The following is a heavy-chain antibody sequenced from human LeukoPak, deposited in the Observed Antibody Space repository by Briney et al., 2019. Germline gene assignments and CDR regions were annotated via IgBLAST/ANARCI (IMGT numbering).Heavy chain of an antibody. D-gene: IGHD5-18*01. CDR3: ARVRGYSYGYSDY. Sequence: SETLSLTCAVYGGSFSGYYWSWIRQPPGKGLEWIGEINHSGSTNYNPSLKSRVAISVDTSKNQFSLKLSSVTAADTAVYYCARVRGYSYGYSDYWGQGTLVTVSS. CDR1: GGSFSGYY. J-gene: IGHJ4*02. V-gene: IGHV4-34*01. CDR2: INHSGST.